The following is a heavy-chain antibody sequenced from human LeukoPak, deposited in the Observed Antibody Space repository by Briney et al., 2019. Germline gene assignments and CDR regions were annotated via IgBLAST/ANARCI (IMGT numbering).Heavy chain of an antibody. D-gene: IGHD4-11*01. V-gene: IGHV3-23*01. Sequence: GGSLRLSCAASGFIFSNYAMNWVRQAPGKGLEWVSAISYSGSSTYYADSVKGRFTISRDNAKSTLSLQMNSLRAEDTAIYYCVRDKAYTFDYWGQGTLVTVSS. CDR1: GFIFSNYA. CDR2: ISYSGSST. CDR3: VRDKAYTFDY. J-gene: IGHJ4*01.